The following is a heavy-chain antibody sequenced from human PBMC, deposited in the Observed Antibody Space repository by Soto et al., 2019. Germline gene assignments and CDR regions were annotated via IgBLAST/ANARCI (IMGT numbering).Heavy chain of an antibody. J-gene: IGHJ3*02. Sequence: NPSETLSLTCTVSGGSISSSSYYWGWIRQPPGKGLEWIGSIYYSGSTYYNPSLKSRVTISVDTSKNQFSLKLSSVTAADTAVYYCARGSYFYNSSGYGGAFHICGQGTMVTVS. V-gene: IGHV4-39*01. CDR3: ARGSYFYNSSGYGGAFHI. D-gene: IGHD3-22*01. CDR2: IYYSGST. CDR1: GGSISSSSYY.